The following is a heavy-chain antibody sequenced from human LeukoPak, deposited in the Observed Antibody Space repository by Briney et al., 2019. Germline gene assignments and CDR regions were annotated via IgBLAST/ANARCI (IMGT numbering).Heavy chain of an antibody. V-gene: IGHV4-61*02. CDR2: IYTSGRT. CDR1: GGSITVGSYY. Sequence: SETLSLTCTVSGGSITVGSYYWTWIRQPAGNGLEWIGRIYTSGRTFYNPSLKSRVTISMDTSMNQFSLRLNSVTAADTAVYYRARARVIPASFDDWGQGTLVTVSS. J-gene: IGHJ4*02. CDR3: ARARVIPASFDD.